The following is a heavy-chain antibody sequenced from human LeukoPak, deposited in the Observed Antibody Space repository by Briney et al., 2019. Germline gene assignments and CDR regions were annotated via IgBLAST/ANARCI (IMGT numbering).Heavy chain of an antibody. CDR1: GYTFTSYA. CDR2: INAGNGNT. D-gene: IGHD3-9*01. J-gene: IGHJ4*02. CDR3: ARDSLPYDILTGYGY. Sequence: GASVKVSCKVSGYTFTSYAMHWVRQAPGQRLEWMGWINAGNGNTKYSQKFQGRVTITRDTSASTAYMELSSLRSEDTAVYYCARDSLPYDILTGYGYWGQGTLVTVSS. V-gene: IGHV1-3*01.